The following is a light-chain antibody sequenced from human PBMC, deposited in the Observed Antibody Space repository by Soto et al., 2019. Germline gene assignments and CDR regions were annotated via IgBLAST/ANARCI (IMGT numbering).Light chain of an antibody. V-gene: IGLV3-21*04. CDR1: NIGSKS. Sequence: SYELTQPPSVSVAPGKTARITCGGNNIGSKSVHWYQQKPGQAPVLVIYYDSDRPSGIPERFSGSNSGNTATLTISLVEAGDEADYYCQVWDSSSDRVVFGGRTKLTV. J-gene: IGLJ2*01. CDR2: YDS. CDR3: QVWDSSSDRVV.